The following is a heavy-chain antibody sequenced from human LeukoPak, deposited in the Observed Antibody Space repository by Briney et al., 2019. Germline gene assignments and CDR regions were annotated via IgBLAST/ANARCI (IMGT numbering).Heavy chain of an antibody. J-gene: IGHJ4*02. CDR2: ISYDGSNK. V-gene: IGHV3-30*18. D-gene: IGHD3-16*01. CDR3: AKDEGETSRLIFNSEY. Sequence: GGSLRLSCAASGFTFSSYGMHWVRQAPGKGLEWVAVISYDGSNKYYADSVKGRFTISRDNSKNTLYLQMNSLRAEDTAVYYCAKDEGETSRLIFNSEYWGQGTLGSVSS. CDR1: GFTFSSYG.